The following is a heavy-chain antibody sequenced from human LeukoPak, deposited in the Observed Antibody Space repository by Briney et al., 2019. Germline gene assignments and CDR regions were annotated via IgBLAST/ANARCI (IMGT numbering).Heavy chain of an antibody. CDR3: ASSITGTTRASIWFDP. D-gene: IGHD1-7*01. CDR1: GGSISSGGYS. CDR2: IYHSGST. Sequence: SETLSLTCAVSGGSISSGGYSWSWIRQPPGKGLEWIGYIYHSGSTHYNPSLKSRVTISVDRSKNQFSLKLSSVTAADTAVYYCASSITGTTRASIWFDPWGQGTLVTVSS. J-gene: IGHJ5*02. V-gene: IGHV4-30-2*01.